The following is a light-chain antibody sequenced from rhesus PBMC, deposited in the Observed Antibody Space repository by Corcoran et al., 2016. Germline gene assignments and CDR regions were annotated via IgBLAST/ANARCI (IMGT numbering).Light chain of an antibody. Sequence: DIQMTQSPSSLSASVGDKVTITCHASQDISSWLAWDQQKTGKAPKPRISEATTLQSGVPSRFSGNGSGTDYTLTISSLQPEDFASYYCQQYDNLPLTVGGVTKVEVK. V-gene: IGKV1-19*01. CDR2: EAT. J-gene: IGKJ4*01. CDR3: QQYDNLPLT. CDR1: QDISSW.